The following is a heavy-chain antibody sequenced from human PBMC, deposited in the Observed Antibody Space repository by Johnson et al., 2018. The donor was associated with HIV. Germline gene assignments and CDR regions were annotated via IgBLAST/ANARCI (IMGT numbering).Heavy chain of an antibody. J-gene: IGHJ3*02. Sequence: VQLVESGGGLVRRGGSLRLSCAASGFTFSNYWMSWVRQAPGKGLEWVANVNADGSEENYVDSVEGRFTISRDNAKNLLHLQMNSLRAEDTAVYYCARYGISFVGATTVKWAFDIWGQGTMVTVSS. CDR1: GFTFSNYW. D-gene: IGHD1-26*01. CDR2: VNADGSEE. CDR3: ARYGISFVGATTVKWAFDI. V-gene: IGHV3-7*02.